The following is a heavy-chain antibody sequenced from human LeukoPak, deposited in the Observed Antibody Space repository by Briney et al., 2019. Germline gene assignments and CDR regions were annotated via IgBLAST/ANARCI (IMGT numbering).Heavy chain of an antibody. CDR2: IFISEST. V-gene: IGHV4-4*07. Sequence: SETLSLTYTVSGGSITSYYWSWVRQPAGKGLEWIGRIFISESTNYNPSLKSRVTMSVDTSKNQFSLKLSSVTAADTAVYYCARVSWFPGTSYYYMDVWGKGTTVTISS. CDR3: ARVSWFPGTSYYYMDV. D-gene: IGHD1-1*01. J-gene: IGHJ6*03. CDR1: GGSITSYY.